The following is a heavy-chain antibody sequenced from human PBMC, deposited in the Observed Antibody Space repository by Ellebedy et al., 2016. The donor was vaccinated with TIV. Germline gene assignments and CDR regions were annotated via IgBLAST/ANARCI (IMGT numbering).Heavy chain of an antibody. D-gene: IGHD2-21*01. V-gene: IGHV1-18*04. CDR2: ISSHTGDT. J-gene: IGHJ4*02. CDR3: ARVIGLRDCDGATCSPSPPLDY. CDR1: GYTFTSFG. Sequence: ASVKVSCKGSGYTFTSFGMSWLRQAPGKGLEWMGWISSHTGDTNYAQNFQDRVTMTTDTSTRTGYMELRSLRSDDTAVYYCARVIGLRDCDGATCSPSPPLDYWGQGTLVIVSS.